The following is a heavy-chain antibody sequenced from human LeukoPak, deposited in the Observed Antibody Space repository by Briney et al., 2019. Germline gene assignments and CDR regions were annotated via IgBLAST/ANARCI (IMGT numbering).Heavy chain of an antibody. CDR3: ASRIAAAGKRRDY. J-gene: IGHJ4*02. D-gene: IGHD6-13*01. Sequence: PSETLSLTCAVCGGSFSGYYWSWIRQPPGKGLEWIGEINHSGSTNYNPSLKSRVTISVDTSKNQFSLKLSSVTAADTAVYYCASRIAAAGKRRDYWGQGTLVTVSS. CDR2: INHSGST. CDR1: GGSFSGYY. V-gene: IGHV4-34*01.